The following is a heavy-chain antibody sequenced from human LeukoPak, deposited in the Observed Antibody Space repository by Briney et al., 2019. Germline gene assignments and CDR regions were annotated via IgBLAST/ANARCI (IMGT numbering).Heavy chain of an antibody. Sequence: GGSLRLSCAASGFTFSSYWMSWVRQAPGKGLEWVANIKQDGSEKYYVDSVKGRFTISRDNAKNSLYLQMNSLRAEDTALYYCAREKPFYDSSGYYYPIAFDYWGQGTLVTVSS. J-gene: IGHJ4*02. CDR2: IKQDGSEK. D-gene: IGHD3-22*01. CDR1: GFTFSSYW. CDR3: AREKPFYDSSGYYYPIAFDY. V-gene: IGHV3-7*03.